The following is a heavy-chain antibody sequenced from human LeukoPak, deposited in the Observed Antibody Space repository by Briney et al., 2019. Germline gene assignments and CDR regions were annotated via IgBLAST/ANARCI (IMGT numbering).Heavy chain of an antibody. CDR3: AKHYYDSSGYRALSAFDI. D-gene: IGHD3-22*01. V-gene: IGHV3-53*01. CDR2: IYSGGST. J-gene: IGHJ3*02. Sequence: SGGSLRLSCAASGFTVSSNYMSWVRQAPGKGLEWVSVIYSGGSTYYADSVKGRFTISRDNSKNTLYLQMNSLRAEDMAVYYCAKHYYDSSGYRALSAFDIWGQGTMVTVSS. CDR1: GFTVSSNY.